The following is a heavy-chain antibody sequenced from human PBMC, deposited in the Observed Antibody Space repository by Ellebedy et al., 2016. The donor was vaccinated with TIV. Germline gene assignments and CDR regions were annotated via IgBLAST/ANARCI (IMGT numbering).Heavy chain of an antibody. D-gene: IGHD3-22*01. CDR1: GGSISSYY. Sequence: MPSETLSLTCTVSGGSISSYYWSWIRQPPGKGLEWIGYIYYSGSTNYNPSLKSRVTISVDTSKNQFSLKLSSVTAADTAVYYCARAYDSSGAGAFFDYWGQGTLVTVSS. CDR3: ARAYDSSGAGAFFDY. CDR2: IYYSGST. V-gene: IGHV4-59*01. J-gene: IGHJ4*02.